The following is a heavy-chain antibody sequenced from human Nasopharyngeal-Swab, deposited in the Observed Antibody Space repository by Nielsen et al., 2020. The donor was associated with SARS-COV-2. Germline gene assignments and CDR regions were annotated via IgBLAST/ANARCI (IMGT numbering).Heavy chain of an antibody. CDR1: GYTFTSYA. V-gene: IGHV1-3*01. CDR2: INAGNGNT. J-gene: IGHJ4*02. D-gene: IGHD6-6*01. CDR3: ARVRIAARPSVGDY. Sequence: ASVKVSCKASGYTFTSYAMHWVRQAPGQRLEWMGWINAGNGNTKYSQKFQGRVTITRDTSASTAYMELSSLRSEDTAVYYCARVRIAARPSVGDYWGQGTLVTVSS.